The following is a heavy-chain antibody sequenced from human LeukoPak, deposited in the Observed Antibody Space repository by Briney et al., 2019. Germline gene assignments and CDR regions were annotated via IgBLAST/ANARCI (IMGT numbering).Heavy chain of an antibody. CDR1: GYTFTSYY. D-gene: IGHD6-25*01. CDR3: ARSSGGWFDP. Sequence: ASVKVSCKASGYTFTSYYMHWVRQAPGQGLEWMGVINSYNGNTNYAQNLQGRVTMATDTATSAAHMELRSLTSDDTAVYFCARSSGGWFDPWGQGTLVTVSS. V-gene: IGHV1-18*04. CDR2: INSYNGNT. J-gene: IGHJ5*02.